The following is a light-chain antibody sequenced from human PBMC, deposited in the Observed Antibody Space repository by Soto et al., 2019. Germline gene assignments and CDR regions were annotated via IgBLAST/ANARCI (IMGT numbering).Light chain of an antibody. CDR2: GAS. Sequence: EFVLTQSPGTLSLSPGERATLSYRASQTVRNNYLAWYQQKPGQAPRLLIYGASTRATGIPARFSGSGSGTEFTLTISSLQPEDFATYYCQQSYSTPITFGQGTRLEIK. CDR3: QQSYSTPIT. CDR1: QTVRNNY. J-gene: IGKJ5*01. V-gene: IGKV3-20*01.